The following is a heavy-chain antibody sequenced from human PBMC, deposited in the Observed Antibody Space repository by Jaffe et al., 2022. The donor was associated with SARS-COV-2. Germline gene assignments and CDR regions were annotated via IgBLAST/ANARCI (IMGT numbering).Heavy chain of an antibody. CDR2: ISWNSGSI. CDR1: GFTFDDYA. V-gene: IGHV3-9*01. J-gene: IGHJ3*02. D-gene: IGHD2-2*02. CDR3: AKSLWHRYCSSTSCYMASAFDI. Sequence: EVQLVESGGGLVQPGRSLRLSCAASGFTFDDYAMHWVRQAPGKGLEWVSGISWNSGSIGYADSVKGRFTISRDNAKNSLYLQMNSLRAEDTALYYCAKSLWHRYCSSTSCYMASAFDIWGQGTMVTVSS.